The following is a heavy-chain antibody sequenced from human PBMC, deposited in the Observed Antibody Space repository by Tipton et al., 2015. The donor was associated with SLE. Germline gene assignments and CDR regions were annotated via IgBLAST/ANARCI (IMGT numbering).Heavy chain of an antibody. CDR2: IYAGGST. Sequence: TLSLTCTVSGAFITRGDHHWTWVRQPAGKGLEWIGRIYAGGSTDYNPSLRGRVTISIDTSRNQFSLMLTSVTAADTAVYFCARAPGSWPYYYHYMDIWGKGTTVTVSS. CDR1: GAFITRGDHH. V-gene: IGHV4-61*02. CDR3: ARAPGSWPYYYHYMDI. J-gene: IGHJ6*03. D-gene: IGHD6-13*01.